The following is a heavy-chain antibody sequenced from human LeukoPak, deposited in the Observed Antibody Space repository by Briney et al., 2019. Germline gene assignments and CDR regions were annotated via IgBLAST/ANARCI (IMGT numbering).Heavy chain of an antibody. CDR3: ARAQVVTHFDY. J-gene: IGHJ4*02. CDR2: IYSDNT. Sequence: GGSLRLSCTVSGFTVSSNSMSWVRQAPGKGLEWVSFIYSDNTHYSDSVKGRFTISRDNSKNTLYLQMNSLRAEDTAVYYCARAQVVTHFDYWGQGTLVTVSS. CDR1: GFTVSSNS. V-gene: IGHV3-53*01. D-gene: IGHD3-22*01.